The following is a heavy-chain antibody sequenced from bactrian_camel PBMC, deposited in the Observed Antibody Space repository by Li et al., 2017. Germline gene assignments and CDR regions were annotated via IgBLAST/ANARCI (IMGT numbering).Heavy chain of an antibody. CDR2: ISTTAGRT. V-gene: IGHV3S53*01. J-gene: IGHJ6*01. CDR1: GYTYSYPY. Sequence: HVQLVESGGGSVQAGGSLRLSCVLSGYTYSYPYMGWFRQGPGTEREGIAAISTTAGRTIYADSVKGRFTISQDAAKNTVYLQMNSLKPEDTAMYYCAAAPAPIWGNKLQAHDFGYWGQGTQVTVS. CDR3: AAAPAPIWGNKLQAHDFGY. D-gene: IGHD5*01.